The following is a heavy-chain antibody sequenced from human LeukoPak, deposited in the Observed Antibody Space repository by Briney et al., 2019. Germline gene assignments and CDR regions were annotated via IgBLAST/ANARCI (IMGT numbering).Heavy chain of an antibody. J-gene: IGHJ5*02. CDR1: GGSISSSNW. CDR2: IYHSGST. Sequence: SGTLSPTCAVSGGSISSSNWWSWVRQPPGKGLEWIGEIYHSGSTNYNPSLKSRVTISVDKSKNQFSLKLSSVTAADTAVYYCASFRYSSWNWFDPWGQGTLVTVSS. V-gene: IGHV4-4*02. D-gene: IGHD6-13*01. CDR3: ASFRYSSWNWFDP.